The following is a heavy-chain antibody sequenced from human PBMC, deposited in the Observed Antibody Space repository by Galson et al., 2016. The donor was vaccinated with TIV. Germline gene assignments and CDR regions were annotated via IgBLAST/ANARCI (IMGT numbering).Heavy chain of an antibody. V-gene: IGHV1-18*04. CDR3: ARGATVTPYSFFDY. CDR2: ISGYSGNT. J-gene: IGHJ4*02. CDR1: GYTFSNYS. D-gene: IGHD4-17*01. Sequence: SVKVSCKASGYTFSNYSINWVRQAPGQGLEWMGWISGYSGNTNYAQKFQGRVTMTTDTSTGTAYMELRSLRSDDTAVYYCARGATVTPYSFFDYWGQGTLVTVFS.